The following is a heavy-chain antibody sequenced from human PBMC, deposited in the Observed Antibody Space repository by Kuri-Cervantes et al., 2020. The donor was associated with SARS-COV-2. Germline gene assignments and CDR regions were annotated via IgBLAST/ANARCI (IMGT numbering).Heavy chain of an antibody. CDR1: GYTFTGYY. CDR3: ATSDYSITYDY. V-gene: IGHV1-2*02. J-gene: IGHJ4*02. CDR2: INPNSGGT. D-gene: IGHD4-11*01. Sequence: VKVSCKASGYTFTGYYMHWVRQAPGQGLEWMGWINPNSGGTNYAQKFQGRVTMTEDTSTDTAYMELSSLRSEDTAVYYCATSDYSITYDYWGQGTLVTVSS.